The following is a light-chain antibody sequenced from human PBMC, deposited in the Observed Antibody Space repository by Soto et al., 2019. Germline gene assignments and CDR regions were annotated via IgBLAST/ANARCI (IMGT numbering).Light chain of an antibody. CDR3: QQYYSSPRT. V-gene: IGKV4-1*01. CDR2: WAS. J-gene: IGKJ4*01. CDR1: QTVLYRSNNMNY. Sequence: DIVMTQSPDSLAVSLGERATINCKSSQTVLYRSNNMNYLSWYQQKPGQPPKLLIYWASTRESGVPDRFSGSGSGTDFTLTISSLQAEDVAVYYCQQYYSSPRTFGGGTTVDIK.